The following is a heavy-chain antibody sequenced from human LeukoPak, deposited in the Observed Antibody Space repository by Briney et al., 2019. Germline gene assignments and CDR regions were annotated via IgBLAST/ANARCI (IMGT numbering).Heavy chain of an antibody. V-gene: IGHV3-7*03. J-gene: IGHJ4*02. CDR2: IKQDGSDK. Sequence: GESLRLSCAASGFTFTTYWMTWDRQAPGKGLEWVANIKQDGSDKYYVDSVKGRFTISRDNAKNSLYLQINSLRAEDTALYYCVRGGELVGSYFDYWGPGTLVTVSS. CDR1: GFTFTTYW. D-gene: IGHD3-16*01. CDR3: VRGGELVGSYFDY.